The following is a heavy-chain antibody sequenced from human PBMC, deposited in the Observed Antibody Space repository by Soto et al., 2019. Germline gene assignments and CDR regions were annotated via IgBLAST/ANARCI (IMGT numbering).Heavy chain of an antibody. CDR2: IYHSGST. CDR1: GGSISSGGYS. J-gene: IGHJ4*01. CDR3: ARETMVRGCGYFDY. V-gene: IGHV4-30-2*01. Sequence: SETLSLTCAVSGGSISSGGYSWSWIRQPPGKGLEWIGYIYHSGSTYYNPSLKSRVTISVHRSKNQFSLKLSSVTAADTAVYYCARETMVRGCGYFDYWGHGTLVTVSS. D-gene: IGHD3-10*01.